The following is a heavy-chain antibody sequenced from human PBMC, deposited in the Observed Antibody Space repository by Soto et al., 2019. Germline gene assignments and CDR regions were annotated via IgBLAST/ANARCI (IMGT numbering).Heavy chain of an antibody. D-gene: IGHD3-22*01. Sequence: GGSLRLSCAAYGFTFSDYYMRWIGWAPGKGLEWISYIRSNSNYKNHADSVRGRFTISRDNAKNSLYLQMNGLRAEDTAVYYCARATGYYHTSGSDSWGQGTLVTVSS. CDR3: ARATGYYHTSGSDS. CDR1: GFTFSDYY. CDR2: IRSNSNYK. V-gene: IGHV3-11*06. J-gene: IGHJ4*02.